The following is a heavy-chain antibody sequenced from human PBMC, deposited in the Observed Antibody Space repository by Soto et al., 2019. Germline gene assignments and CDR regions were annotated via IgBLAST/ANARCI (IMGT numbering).Heavy chain of an antibody. D-gene: IGHD2-2*01. CDR2: ISGGGYNK. Sequence: EVRLLESGGGLVQTGGSLRLSCAASGFTFSSFGMNWVRQAPGKGLEWLAVISGGGYNKYYAESVKGRFAISRDNSENMVFLQMDTLTADDTAVYYCAKDRGSSSTCFDYWGPGVLVTVSS. J-gene: IGHJ4*02. CDR1: GFTFSSFG. CDR3: AKDRGSSSTCFDY. V-gene: IGHV3-23*01.